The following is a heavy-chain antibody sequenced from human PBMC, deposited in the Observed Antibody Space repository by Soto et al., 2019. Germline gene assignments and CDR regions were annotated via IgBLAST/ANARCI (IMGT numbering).Heavy chain of an antibody. V-gene: IGHV3-30*18. CDR1: GFTFTDSG. J-gene: IGHJ4*02. CDR3: AKDRDGDSGWPDNFDY. Sequence: QVQLLESGGGVVRPGRSLRLSCAASGFTFTDSGMHWVRQTPGKGLEWVAFVSYDGSATSYADSVKGRFTISRDISTNTLFLQMSSLRPEDTAVYYCAKDRDGDSGWPDNFDYWGQGTLVTVSS. CDR2: VSYDGSAT. D-gene: IGHD6-19*01.